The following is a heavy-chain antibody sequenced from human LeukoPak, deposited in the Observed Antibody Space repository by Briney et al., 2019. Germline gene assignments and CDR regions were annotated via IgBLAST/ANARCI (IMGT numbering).Heavy chain of an antibody. J-gene: IGHJ4*02. Sequence: SETLSLTCTVSGGSISSYYWSWIRQPPGKGLEWIGYIYYSGSTYYNPSLKSRVTISVDTSKNQFSLKLSSVTAADTAVYYCASYGGNSSGDFDYWGQGTLVTVSS. V-gene: IGHV4-30-4*01. CDR3: ASYGGNSSGDFDY. D-gene: IGHD4-23*01. CDR2: IYYSGST. CDR1: GGSISSYY.